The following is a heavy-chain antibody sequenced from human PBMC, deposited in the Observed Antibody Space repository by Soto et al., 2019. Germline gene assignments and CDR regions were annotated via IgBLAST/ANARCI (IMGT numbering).Heavy chain of an antibody. D-gene: IGHD6-19*01. V-gene: IGHV3-15*01. CDR3: TTEYSSGWYDS. J-gene: IGHJ4*02. Sequence: EVQLVESGGGLVKPGGSLRLSCAASGFTFSNAWMSWVRQAPGKGLECVGRIKSKTDGGTTDYAAPAKGRFTISRDDSKNTLYLQMNSLKTEDTAVYYCTTEYSSGWYDSWGQGTLVTVSS. CDR2: IKSKTDGGTT. CDR1: GFTFSNAW.